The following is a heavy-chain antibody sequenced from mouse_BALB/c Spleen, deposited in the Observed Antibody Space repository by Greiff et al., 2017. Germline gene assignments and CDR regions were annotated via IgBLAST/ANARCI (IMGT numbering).Heavy chain of an antibody. V-gene: IGHV2-9*02. J-gene: IGHJ4*01. CDR1: GFSLTSYG. CDR3: ARERPYYYGAMDY. CDR2: IWAGGST. D-gene: IGHD2-1*01. Sequence: VHLVESGPGLVAPSQSLSITCTVSGFSLTSYGVHWVRQPPGKGLEWLGVIWAGGSTNYNSALMSRLSISKDNSKSQVFLKMNSLQTDDTAMYYCARERPYYYGAMDYWGQGTSVTVSS.